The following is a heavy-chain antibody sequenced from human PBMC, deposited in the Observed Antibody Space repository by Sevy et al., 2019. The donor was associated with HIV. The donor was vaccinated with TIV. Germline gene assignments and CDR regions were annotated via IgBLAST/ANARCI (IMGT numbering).Heavy chain of an antibody. D-gene: IGHD6-6*01. CDR3: ARQGIAARYFDY. CDR2: IYYSGST. Sequence: SETLSLTCTVSGGSISSSSYYWGWIRQPPGKGLEWIGSIYYSGSTYYNPSLKSRVTISVDTSKNQFSLKLSSVTAADTAVYYWARQGIAARYFDYWGQGTLVTVSS. V-gene: IGHV4-39*01. CDR1: GGSISSSSYY. J-gene: IGHJ4*02.